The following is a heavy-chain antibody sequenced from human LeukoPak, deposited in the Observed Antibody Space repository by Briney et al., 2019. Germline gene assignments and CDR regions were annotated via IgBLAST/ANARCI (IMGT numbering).Heavy chain of an antibody. CDR1: GFTFSTYW. D-gene: IGHD2-2*01. V-gene: IGHV3-7*03. CDR3: ARRRPYCSSTSCHFDY. CDR2: TKKDGSEK. J-gene: IGHJ4*02. Sequence: GGSLRLSCGASGFTFSTYWMSWVRQAPGKGLEWVANTKKDGSEKYYVDSVKGRFTISRDNAKNSLYLQMNSLRVEDTAVYYCARRRPYCSSTSCHFDYWGQGTLVTVSS.